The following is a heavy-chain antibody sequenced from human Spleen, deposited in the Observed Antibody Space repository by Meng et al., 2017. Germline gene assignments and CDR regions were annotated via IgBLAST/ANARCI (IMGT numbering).Heavy chain of an antibody. CDR2: INHSGST. V-gene: IGHV4-34*01. CDR3: ARGPTTMAHDFDY. Sequence: QGELHQLGQGPLKPSETLSLTCVVSGGSFSDYYWSWIRQPPGKGLEWIGEINHSGSTNYNPSLESRATISVDTSQNNLSLKLSSVTAADSAVYYCARGPTTMAHDFDYWGQGTLVTVSS. D-gene: IGHD4-11*01. CDR1: GGSFSDYY. J-gene: IGHJ4*02.